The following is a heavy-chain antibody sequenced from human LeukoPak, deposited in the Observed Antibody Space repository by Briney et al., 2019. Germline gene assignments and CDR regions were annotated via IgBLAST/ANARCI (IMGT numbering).Heavy chain of an antibody. D-gene: IGHD1-14*01. CDR3: ARVLPRDGILRPNWFDP. CDR1: VGSISIYY. J-gene: IGHJ5*02. V-gene: IGHV4-59*01. Sequence: LSETLSLTCTFSVGSISIYYWIGVREPPGRGLEGMGHIYYSWCTNYNPSLKRRVTISVDKYKNQFSLKLSSVTAAETAVYYCARVLPRDGILRPNWFDPWGQGTLVTVSS. CDR2: IYYSWCT.